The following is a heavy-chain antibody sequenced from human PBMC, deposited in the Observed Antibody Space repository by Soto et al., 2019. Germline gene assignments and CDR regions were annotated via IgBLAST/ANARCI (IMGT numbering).Heavy chain of an antibody. CDR3: AREGGSGAPAPKNNWFDT. CDR1: GYTFTDYH. D-gene: IGHD2-15*01. Sequence: QVQLVQSGDEVKNPGASVTVSCKPSGYTFTDYHIHWVRQAPGQGLEFMGWINANNGGAGSAQQFMGSLLAMRGTSTSEIYKKVSNLRPDDTAVDFWAREGGSGAPAPKNNWFDTWGHGTRVTVSS. J-gene: IGHJ5*01. V-gene: IGHV1-2*04. CDR2: INANNGGA.